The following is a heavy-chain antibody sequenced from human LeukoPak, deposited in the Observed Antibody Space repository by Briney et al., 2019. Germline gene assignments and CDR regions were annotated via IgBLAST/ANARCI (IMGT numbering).Heavy chain of an antibody. V-gene: IGHV3-23*01. J-gene: IGHJ4*02. CDR3: ARDYYDSSGYYAFGY. D-gene: IGHD3-22*01. Sequence: QTGGSLRLSCAASGFTFSSYAMSWVRQAPGKGLERVSAISGSGGSTYYADSVKGRFTISRDNSKNTLYLQMNSLRAEDTAVYYCARDYYDSSGYYAFGYWGQGTLVTVSS. CDR2: ISGSGGST. CDR1: GFTFSSYA.